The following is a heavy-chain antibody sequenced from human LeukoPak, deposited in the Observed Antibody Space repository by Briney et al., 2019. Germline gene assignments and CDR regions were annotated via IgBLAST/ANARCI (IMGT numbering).Heavy chain of an antibody. J-gene: IGHJ6*03. CDR2: IYTSGST. D-gene: IGHD4-23*01. Sequence: PSETLSLTCTVSGGSISSGSYYWSWIRQPAGKGLEWIGRIYTSGSTNYNPSLKSRVTISVDTSKNQFSLRLSSVTAADTAVYYCARDRGTVVRPAYYYYMDVWGKGTTVTISS. CDR3: ARDRGTVVRPAYYYYMDV. V-gene: IGHV4-61*02. CDR1: GGSISSGSYY.